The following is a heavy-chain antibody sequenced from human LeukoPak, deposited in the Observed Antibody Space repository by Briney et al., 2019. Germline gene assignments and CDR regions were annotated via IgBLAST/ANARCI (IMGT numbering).Heavy chain of an antibody. J-gene: IGHJ4*02. CDR1: GFTVSSNY. D-gene: IGHD2-2*01. CDR2: IYSGGST. CDR3: ARGLQLLACYDY. Sequence: PGGSLRLSCAASGFTVSSNYMSWVCQAPGKGLEWVSVIYSGGSTYYADSVKGRFTISRDNSKNTLYLQMNSLRAEDTAVYYCARGLQLLACYDYWGQGTLVTVSS. V-gene: IGHV3-66*02.